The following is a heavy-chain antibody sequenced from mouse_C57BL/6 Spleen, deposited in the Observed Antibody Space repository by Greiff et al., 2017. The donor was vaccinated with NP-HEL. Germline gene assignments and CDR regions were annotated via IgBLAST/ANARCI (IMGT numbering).Heavy chain of an antibody. CDR1: GYTFTDYE. CDR3: TRSNYYDYDGFDY. CDR2: IDPETGGT. V-gene: IGHV1-15*01. D-gene: IGHD2-4*01. J-gene: IGHJ2*01. Sequence: QVQLQQSGAELVRPGASVTLSCKASGYTFTDYEMHWVKQTPVHGLEWIGAIDPETGGTAYNQKFKGQAILTADKSSSTAYMELRSLTSEDSAVYYCTRSNYYDYDGFDYWGQGTTLTVSS.